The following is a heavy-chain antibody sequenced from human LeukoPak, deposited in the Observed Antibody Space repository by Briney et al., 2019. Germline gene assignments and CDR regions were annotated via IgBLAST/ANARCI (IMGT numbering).Heavy chain of an antibody. V-gene: IGHV3-7*02. CDR2: IKEDGSVK. J-gene: IGHJ4*02. CDR3: AASITMFDY. D-gene: IGHD3-10*01. CDR1: GFTFSRYW. Sequence: GGSLRLSCAASGFTFSRYWMSWVRQAPGKGLEGVANIKEDGSVKYYVESVKGRFTISRDNAKNSLYLQRNSLRAEDTAVYYCAASITMFDYWGQGTLVTVSS.